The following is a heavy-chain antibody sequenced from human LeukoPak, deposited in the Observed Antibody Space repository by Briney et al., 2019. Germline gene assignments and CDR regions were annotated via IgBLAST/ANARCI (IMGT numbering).Heavy chain of an antibody. Sequence: GESLKISCKGSGYTFTNYWIGWVRQMPGKGLEWMGIIYPGDSDTRYSPSFQGQVTISADKSIRTAYLQWGSLRASDAAMYYCARRDGYCSSTSCYADYYYGMDVWGQGTTVTVSS. J-gene: IGHJ6*02. CDR1: GYTFTNYW. CDR2: IYPGDSDT. V-gene: IGHV5-51*01. CDR3: ARRDGYCSSTSCYADYYYGMDV. D-gene: IGHD2-2*01.